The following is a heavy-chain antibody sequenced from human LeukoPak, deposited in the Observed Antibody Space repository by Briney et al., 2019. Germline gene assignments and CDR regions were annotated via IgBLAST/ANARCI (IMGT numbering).Heavy chain of an antibody. CDR2: IYHSEST. CDR1: GGSISSSSYY. V-gene: IGHV4-39*01. Sequence: SETLSLTCTVSGGSISSSSYYWGWIRRPPGKGLEWIGSIYHSESTYYNPSLKSRVTISVDTSNNQLSLKLSSVTAAHTAVYYCGYRVKLWFVAGMDVWGQGTTVTVSS. CDR3: GYRVKLWFVAGMDV. J-gene: IGHJ6*02. D-gene: IGHD5-18*01.